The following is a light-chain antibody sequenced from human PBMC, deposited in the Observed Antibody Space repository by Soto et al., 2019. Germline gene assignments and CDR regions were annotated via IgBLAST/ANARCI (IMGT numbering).Light chain of an antibody. CDR2: AAF. Sequence: EIVLTQSPGTLSLSPGERATLSCRASQNVSSNYLAWYQQRPGQAPRLLMYAAFIRATGIPDRISGSESGTDFTVTISRLEPVDSAVYYCQYYGGYYGSSPGYTFGQGTKLDIK. V-gene: IGKV3-20*01. CDR3: QYYGGYYGSSPGYT. J-gene: IGKJ2*01. CDR1: QNVSSNY.